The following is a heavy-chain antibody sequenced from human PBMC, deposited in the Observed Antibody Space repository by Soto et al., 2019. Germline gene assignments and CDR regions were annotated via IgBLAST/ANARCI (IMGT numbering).Heavy chain of an antibody. V-gene: IGHV3-23*01. J-gene: IGHJ3*02. CDR2: ISGSGGST. D-gene: IGHD2-15*01. Sequence: PGGSLRLSCAASGFTFSSYAMIWVRQAPGKGLEWVSAISGSGGSTYYADSVKGRFTISRDNSKNTLYLQMNSLRAEDTAVYYCAKGYCSGGSCYHDAFDIWGQGTMVTVSS. CDR3: AKGYCSGGSCYHDAFDI. CDR1: GFTFSSYA.